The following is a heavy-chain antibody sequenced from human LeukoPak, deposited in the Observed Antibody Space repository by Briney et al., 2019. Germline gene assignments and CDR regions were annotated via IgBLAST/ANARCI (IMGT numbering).Heavy chain of an antibody. D-gene: IGHD5-18*01. CDR3: ARVGGYGQPYYFDY. Sequence: ASVKVSCKASGYTFTSYGISWVRQAPGQGLEWMGWISAYNGNTNYAQKLQGRVTMTTDTSTNTAYTELRSLRSDDTAVYYCARVGGYGQPYYFDYWGQGTLVTVSS. J-gene: IGHJ4*02. CDR2: ISAYNGNT. CDR1: GYTFTSYG. V-gene: IGHV1-18*01.